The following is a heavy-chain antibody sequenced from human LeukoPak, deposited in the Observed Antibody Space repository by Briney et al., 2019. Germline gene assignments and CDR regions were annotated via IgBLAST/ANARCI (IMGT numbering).Heavy chain of an antibody. J-gene: IGHJ4*02. D-gene: IGHD3-3*01. V-gene: IGHV1-69*10. Sequence: ASVKVSCKASGGTFNSYTISWVGQTAGQGRKGMGGIIPILGIANYAQKFQDRVTITADKSTSTAYMELSSLRSEDTAVYYCARVSLANPYYDFWSGYYSGEFDYWGQGTLVTVSS. CDR1: GGTFNSYT. CDR2: IIPILGIA. CDR3: ARVSLANPYYDFWSGYYSGEFDY.